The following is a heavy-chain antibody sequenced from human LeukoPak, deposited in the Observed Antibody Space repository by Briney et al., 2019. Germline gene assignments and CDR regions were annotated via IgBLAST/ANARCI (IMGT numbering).Heavy chain of an antibody. D-gene: IGHD1-26*01. V-gene: IGHV4-59*08. Sequence: PSETLSLTCTVSNGSFRSYYWSWVRQSPGKGLEWIGYIYYSGSTNYNPSLKSRVTISVDTSKNQFSLKLSSVTAADTAVYYCARSSLVGATLYYYYGMDVWGQGTTVTVSS. CDR2: IYYSGST. CDR1: NGSFRSYY. J-gene: IGHJ6*02. CDR3: ARSSLVGATLYYYYGMDV.